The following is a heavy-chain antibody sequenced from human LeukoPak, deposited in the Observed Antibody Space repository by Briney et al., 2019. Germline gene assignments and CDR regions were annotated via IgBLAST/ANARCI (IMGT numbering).Heavy chain of an antibody. CDR2: IYHSGST. Sequence: SGTLSLTCAVSGGSISSSNWWSWVRQPPGKGLEWIGEIYHSGSTNYNPSLKSRVTISVDKSKNQFSLKLSSVTAADTAVYYCARGKGYCSSTSCSNNWFDPWGQGTLVTVSS. D-gene: IGHD2-2*01. J-gene: IGHJ5*02. CDR1: GGSISSSNW. CDR3: ARGKGYCSSTSCSNNWFDP. V-gene: IGHV4-4*02.